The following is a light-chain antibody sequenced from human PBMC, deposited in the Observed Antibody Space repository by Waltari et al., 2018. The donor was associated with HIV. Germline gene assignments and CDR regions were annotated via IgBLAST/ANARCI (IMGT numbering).Light chain of an antibody. Sequence: AVTQPASVSGLPGQSTTIPCPGAATDFRLNKFVSWYQQHSDKPPRLILYAVDSRASGVSERFSGSMSGKTASLTISGLRAEDEGHYYCASFTGDNTVMFGGGTEVTVL. V-gene: IGLV2-14*03. CDR2: AVD. J-gene: IGLJ3*02. CDR1: ATDFRLNKF. CDR3: ASFTGDNTVM.